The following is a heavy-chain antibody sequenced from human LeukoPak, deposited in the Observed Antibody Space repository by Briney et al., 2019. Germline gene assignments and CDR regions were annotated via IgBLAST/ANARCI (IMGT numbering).Heavy chain of an antibody. J-gene: IGHJ4*02. D-gene: IGHD6-13*01. CDR1: GFTLSNYW. Sequence: GGSLRLSRAASGFTLSNYWMSWVRQAPGKGLEFMANIKEAGSEKYYVDSVKGRFTISRDNDKNLVHLQMNSLRAEDTAVYYCARGGGMRSWYDFDYWGQGTLVTVSS. V-gene: IGHV3-7*04. CDR2: IKEAGSEK. CDR3: ARGGGMRSWYDFDY.